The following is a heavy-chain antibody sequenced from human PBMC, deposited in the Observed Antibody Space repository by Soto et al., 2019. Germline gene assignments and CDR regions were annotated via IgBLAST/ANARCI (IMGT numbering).Heavy chain of an antibody. V-gene: IGHV4-4*02. CDR1: GDSISRSHW. CDR3: ARVRYDSSGFDH. D-gene: IGHD3-22*01. Sequence: QVQLQESGPGLVRPSGALSVTCAVSGDSISRSHWWSWVRQSPGKGLEGIGEISHSGITNYNPSLNSPVTISGDKSKHQLPLKLTSVTAADTAVYYCARVRYDSSGFDHWGQGTLVSVSS. CDR2: ISHSGIT. J-gene: IGHJ4*02.